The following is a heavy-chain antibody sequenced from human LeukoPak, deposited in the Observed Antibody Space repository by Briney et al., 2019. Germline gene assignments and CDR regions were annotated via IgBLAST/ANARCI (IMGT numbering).Heavy chain of an antibody. Sequence: TGGSLRLSCAASGFTVSTNYMSWVRQAPGKGLEWVSVIYSAGSTYYADSVKGRFTVPRDNSKNTLYLQMNSLRAEDTAVYYCARYGSSWDLDYWGQGTLVTVSS. CDR3: ARYGSSWDLDY. CDR1: GFTVSTNY. CDR2: IYSAGST. D-gene: IGHD6-13*01. J-gene: IGHJ4*02. V-gene: IGHV3-53*01.